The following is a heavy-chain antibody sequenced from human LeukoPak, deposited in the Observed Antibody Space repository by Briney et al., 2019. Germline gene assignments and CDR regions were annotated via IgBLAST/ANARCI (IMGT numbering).Heavy chain of an antibody. CDR1: GDSVSSNTAA. D-gene: IGHD3-16*01. J-gene: IGHJ4*02. Sequence: SQTLSLTCVISGDSVSSNTAAWNWIRQSPSRGLEWLGRTYYRSTWLYDYALSLKSRININPDTSKNQFSLHLNSVTPEDTAVYYCVRDGEGGLDYFDYWGRGTLVTVSS. CDR3: VRDGEGGLDYFDY. CDR2: TYYRSTWLY. V-gene: IGHV6-1*01.